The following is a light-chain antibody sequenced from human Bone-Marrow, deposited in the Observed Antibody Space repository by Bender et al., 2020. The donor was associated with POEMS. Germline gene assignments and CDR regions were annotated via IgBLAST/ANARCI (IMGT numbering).Light chain of an antibody. J-gene: IGLJ3*02. Sequence: SYELTQPPSVSVSQGRRAGFTCLGVALPKQFIYWNQQKPGRAPVLWKHSDTERPSGIPERFSGSSSGTTVTLTISGVQAEDEADYYCQSSHTSGTIWVFGGGTKLTVL. V-gene: IGLV3-25*02. CDR1: ALPKQF. CDR3: QSSHTSGTIWV. CDR2: SDT.